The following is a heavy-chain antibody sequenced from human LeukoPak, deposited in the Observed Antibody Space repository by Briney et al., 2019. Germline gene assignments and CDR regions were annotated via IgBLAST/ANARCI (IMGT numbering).Heavy chain of an antibody. J-gene: IGHJ6*02. CDR3: ATYPPGWYSMDV. CDR1: GNSYTNYY. V-gene: IGHV5-51*01. D-gene: IGHD1-14*01. CDR2: IYFLDSRT. Sequence: GESLKISCKGSGNSYTNYYIGWVRQMPGKGLEWMGPIYFLDSRTRYSPSCQGQVTISADTSIDTAYLQWSSLTASDTAMYYCATYPPGWYSMDVWGQGTAVTVSS.